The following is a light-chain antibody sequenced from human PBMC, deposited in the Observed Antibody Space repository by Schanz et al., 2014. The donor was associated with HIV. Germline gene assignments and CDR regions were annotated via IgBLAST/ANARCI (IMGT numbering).Light chain of an antibody. CDR2: NND. Sequence: QSPLTQPPSASGPPGQRVTISCSGSRSTIGRRSVDWYQHLPGTAPRLLIHNNDQRPSGVPDRFSDSKSGTSASLVISGLQSEDEADYYWAKGERKRKGPVFGGGTKLTVL. CDR1: RSTIGRRS. J-gene: IGLJ2*01. V-gene: IGLV1-44*01. CDR3: AKGERKRKGPV.